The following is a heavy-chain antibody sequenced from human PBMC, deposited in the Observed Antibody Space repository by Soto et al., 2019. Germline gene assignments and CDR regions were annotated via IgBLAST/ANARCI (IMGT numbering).Heavy chain of an antibody. J-gene: IGHJ4*02. D-gene: IGHD4-17*01. CDR3: ARASTTVTTLDY. Sequence: QLQLQESGSGLVKPSQTLSLTCAVSGGSISSGGYSWSWIRQPPVKGLEWIGYIDHSGSTYYNPSLKSRVPISVDRSKNQFSLKLSSVTAADTAVYYCARASTTVTTLDYWGQGTLVTVSS. V-gene: IGHV4-30-2*01. CDR2: IDHSGST. CDR1: GGSISSGGYS.